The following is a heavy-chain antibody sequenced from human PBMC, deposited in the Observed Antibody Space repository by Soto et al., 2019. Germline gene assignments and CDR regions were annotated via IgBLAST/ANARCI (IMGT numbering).Heavy chain of an antibody. V-gene: IGHV4-34*01. D-gene: IGHD3-10*01. J-gene: IGHJ4*02. CDR3: ARGLITMVRGVITFDY. CDR2: INHSGST. CDR1: GGSFSGYY. Sequence: SETLSLTCAVYGGSFSGYYWSWIRQPPGKGLEWIGEINHSGSTNYNPSLKSRVTISVDTSKNQFSLKLSSVTAADTAVYYCARGLITMVRGVITFDYWGQGTLVTVSS.